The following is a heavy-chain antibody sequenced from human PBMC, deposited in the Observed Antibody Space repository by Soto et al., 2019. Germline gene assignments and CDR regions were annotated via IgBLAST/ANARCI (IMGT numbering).Heavy chain of an antibody. CDR1: GLTFSSYA. CDR2: IIGSGDST. CDR3: ALRGVDY. J-gene: IGHJ4*02. V-gene: IGHV3-23*01. Sequence: AGGSLRLCCAASGLTFSSYAMSWVRQPPWEGLEWVSAIIGSGDSTYYADSVKGRFTVSRDNSKKTLYRQMNSLMAEDTAVYYCALRGVDYWGQGTLVTVSS.